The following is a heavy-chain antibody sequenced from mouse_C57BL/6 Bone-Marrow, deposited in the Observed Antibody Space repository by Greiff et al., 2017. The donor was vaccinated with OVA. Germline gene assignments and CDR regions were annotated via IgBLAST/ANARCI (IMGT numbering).Heavy chain of an antibody. Sequence: QVQLQQPGTELVKPGASVKLSCKASGYTFTSYWMHWVKQRPGQGLEWIGNINPSNGGTNYNEKFKIKATLTVDKSSSTAYMQLSSLTSEDSAVYYCARSPYGGYYFDYWGQGTTLTVSS. D-gene: IGHD1-1*02. V-gene: IGHV1-53*01. CDR2: INPSNGGT. CDR1: GYTFTSYW. CDR3: ARSPYGGYYFDY. J-gene: IGHJ2*01.